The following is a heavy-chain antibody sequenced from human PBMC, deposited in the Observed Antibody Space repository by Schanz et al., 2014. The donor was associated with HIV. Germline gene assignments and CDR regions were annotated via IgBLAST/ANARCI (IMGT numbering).Heavy chain of an antibody. V-gene: IGHV3-23*04. CDR3: AKGVLRDYYDSSGYPC. J-gene: IGHJ4*02. D-gene: IGHD3-22*01. CDR1: GFTFSDYY. Sequence: VQLVESGGGLVKPGGSLRLSCAASGFTFSDYYMSWIRQAPGKGLEWVPAISGSGDSTYYADSVKGRFTISRDNSKNTLYLQMNSLRAEDTAVYYCAKGVLRDYYDSSGYPCWGQGTLVTVSS. CDR2: ISGSGDST.